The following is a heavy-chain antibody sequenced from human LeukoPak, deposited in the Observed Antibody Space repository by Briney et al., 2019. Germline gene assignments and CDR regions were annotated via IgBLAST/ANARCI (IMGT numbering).Heavy chain of an antibody. CDR1: GFTFSSYS. V-gene: IGHV3-21*01. CDR2: ISSSSSYI. CDR3: ARDEGFYYFDY. Sequence: GGSLRLSCAASGFTFSSYSMNWVRQAPGKGLEWVSSISSSSSYIYYADSVKGRFTISRDNDKHSLYLQMSSLRAEDTAVYYCARDEGFYYFDYWGQGTLVTVSS. J-gene: IGHJ4*02.